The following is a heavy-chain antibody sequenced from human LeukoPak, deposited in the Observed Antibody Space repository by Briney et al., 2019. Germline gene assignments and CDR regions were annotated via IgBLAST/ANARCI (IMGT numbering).Heavy chain of an antibody. J-gene: IGHJ4*02. V-gene: IGHV4-34*01. D-gene: IGHD3-22*01. CDR1: GGSFSGYY. Sequence: KPSETLSLTCAAYGGSFSGYYWSWIRQPPGKGLEWIGEINHSGSTNYNPSLKSRVTISVDTSKNQFSLKLSSVTAADTAVYYCARRDDSSGYHKIFDYWGPGTLVTVSS. CDR3: ARRDDSSGYHKIFDY. CDR2: INHSGST.